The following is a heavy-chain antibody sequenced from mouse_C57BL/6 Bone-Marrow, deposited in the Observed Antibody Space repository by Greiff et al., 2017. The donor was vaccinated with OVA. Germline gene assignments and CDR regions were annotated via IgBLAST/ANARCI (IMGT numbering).Heavy chain of an antibody. CDR2: IDPETGGT. CDR1: GYTFTDYE. CDR3: TRGGITTVVAPFDY. V-gene: IGHV1-15*01. Sequence: LVESGAELVRPGASVTLSCKASGYTFTDYEMHWVKQTPVHGLEWIGAIDPETGGTAYNQKFKGKAILTADKSSSTAYMELRSLTSEDSAVYYCTRGGITTVVAPFDYWGQGTTLTVSS. J-gene: IGHJ2*01. D-gene: IGHD1-1*01.